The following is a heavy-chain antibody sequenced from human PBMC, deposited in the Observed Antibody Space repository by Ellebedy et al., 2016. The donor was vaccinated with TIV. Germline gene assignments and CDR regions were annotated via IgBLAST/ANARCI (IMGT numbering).Heavy chain of an antibody. CDR1: GYTFTSYG. CDR2: INPNSGGT. D-gene: IGHD6-19*01. Sequence: ASVKVSXXASGYTFTSYGISWVRQAPGQGLEWMGWINPNSGGTNYAQKFQGRVTMTRDTSISTAYMELSRLRSDDTAVYYCASPGYSSGWYSGYYYGMDVWGQGTTVTVSS. V-gene: IGHV1-2*02. J-gene: IGHJ6*02. CDR3: ASPGYSSGWYSGYYYGMDV.